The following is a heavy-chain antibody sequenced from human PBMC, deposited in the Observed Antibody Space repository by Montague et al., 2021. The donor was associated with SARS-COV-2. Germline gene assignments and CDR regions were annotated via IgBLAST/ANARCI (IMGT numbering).Heavy chain of an antibody. CDR2: NCYCGDV. V-gene: IGHV4-61*01. D-gene: IGHD3-10*01. CDR3: ARAVHYLGFY. J-gene: IGHJ4*02. CDR1: GGSVSSGHYF. Sequence: SETLSLTCTVSGGSVSSGHYFWTRLRQAPGQGLDWIVYNCYCGDVSYNPSRRSPVTIAADTSNNQFSLRSSSVTAADMAKYYCARAVHYLGFYWGQGTLVTVSS.